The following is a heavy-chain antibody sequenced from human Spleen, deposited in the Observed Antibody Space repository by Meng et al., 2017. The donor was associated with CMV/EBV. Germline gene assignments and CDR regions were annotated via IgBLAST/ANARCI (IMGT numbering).Heavy chain of an antibody. D-gene: IGHD5-18*01. CDR1: GFTFSNYA. CDR3: AKDTVDSGMPGFLYYAMDV. CDR2: VWSGGSNK. V-gene: IGHV3-33*06. Sequence: GESLKISCGVTGFTFSNYAMHWVRQAPGKGLEWVAVVWSGGSNKYYTDSVKGRFTISRDNSKNTMYLQMNSLRAEDTAVYYCAKDTVDSGMPGFLYYAMDVWGQGTTVTVSS. J-gene: IGHJ6*02.